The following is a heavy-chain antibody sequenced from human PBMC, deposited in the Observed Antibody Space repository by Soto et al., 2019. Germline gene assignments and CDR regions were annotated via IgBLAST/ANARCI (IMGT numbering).Heavy chain of an antibody. Sequence: SLRLSCAASGFTFSTYAMSWVRQAPGKGLEWVSAISDNGGKTYYADSVKGRFTISRDNSKNTLYLQMNSLRAGDTAVYYCARNGIVVRIPWGQGTLVTV. V-gene: IGHV3-23*01. CDR2: ISDNGGKT. CDR1: GFTFSTYA. J-gene: IGHJ5*02. D-gene: IGHD1-26*01. CDR3: ARNGIVVRIP.